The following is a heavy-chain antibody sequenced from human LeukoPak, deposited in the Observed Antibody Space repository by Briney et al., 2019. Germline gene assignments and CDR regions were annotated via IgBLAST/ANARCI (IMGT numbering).Heavy chain of an antibody. D-gene: IGHD6-19*01. V-gene: IGHV4-34*01. CDR3: ARKRNGQWPYIDY. CDR1: GGSFSGYY. J-gene: IGHJ4*02. CDR2: INHSGST. Sequence: SETLSLTCAVYGGSFSGYYWSWIRQPPGKGLEWIGEINHSGSTNYNPSPKSRVTISVDTSKNQFSLKLSSVTAADTAVYYCARKRNGQWPYIDYWGQGTLVTVSS.